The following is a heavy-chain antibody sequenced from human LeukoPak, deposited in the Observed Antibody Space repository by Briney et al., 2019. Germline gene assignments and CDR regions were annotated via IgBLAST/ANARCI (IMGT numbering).Heavy chain of an antibody. J-gene: IGHJ6*04. D-gene: IGHD3-10*02. CDR3: AELGITMIGGV. V-gene: IGHV3-48*03. Sequence: GGSLRLSCAASGFTFSSYEMNWVRQAPGKGLEWVSYISSSGSTIYYADSVKGRFTISRDNAKNSLYLQMNSMRAEDTAVYYCAELGITMIGGVWGEGTTVTISS. CDR2: ISSSGSTI. CDR1: GFTFSSYE.